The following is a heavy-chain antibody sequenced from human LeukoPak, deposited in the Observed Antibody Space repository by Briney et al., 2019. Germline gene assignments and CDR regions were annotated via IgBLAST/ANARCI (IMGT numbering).Heavy chain of an antibody. D-gene: IGHD3-3*01. CDR2: INRDGSST. CDR3: ARDASQSGYNWFDP. CDR1: GFTFRSHW. V-gene: IGHV3-74*01. J-gene: IGHJ5*02. Sequence: QAGGSLRLSCAASGFTFRSHWMHWVRQAPGKGLVWVSRINRDGSSTSYADSVKGRFTISRDNAKNTLYLQMNSLRADDTAVYYCARDASQSGYNWFDPWGQGTLVTVSS.